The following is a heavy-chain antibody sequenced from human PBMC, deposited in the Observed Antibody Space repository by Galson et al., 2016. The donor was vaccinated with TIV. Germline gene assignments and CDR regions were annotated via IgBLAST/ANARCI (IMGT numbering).Heavy chain of an antibody. Sequence: SLRLSCAASGLSVSINYMTWVRQAPGKGLEWVSLISDGGNTYYPDSVKGRFTISRDNSKNTLYLQMNSLRVEDTAVYYCARDRVVDATYYYYYYGMDFWGQGIAVTVSS. J-gene: IGHJ6*02. D-gene: IGHD2-15*01. CDR3: ARDRVVDATYYYYYYGMDF. V-gene: IGHV3-66*02. CDR2: ISDGGNT. CDR1: GLSVSINY.